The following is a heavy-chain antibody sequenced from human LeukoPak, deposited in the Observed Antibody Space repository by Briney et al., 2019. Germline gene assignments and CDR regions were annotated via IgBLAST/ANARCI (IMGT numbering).Heavy chain of an antibody. V-gene: IGHV3-33*08. J-gene: IGHJ4*02. Sequence: GGSLRLSCAASGFTFSTYAMHWVRQAPGKGLEWVAVIWYDGSNKYYADSVKGRFTISRDNSKNTLYLQMNSLRAEDTAVYYCARDPFGQSYGNLFDYWGQGTLVTVSS. CDR2: IWYDGSNK. CDR3: ARDPFGQSYGNLFDY. D-gene: IGHD3-10*01. CDR1: GFTFSTYA.